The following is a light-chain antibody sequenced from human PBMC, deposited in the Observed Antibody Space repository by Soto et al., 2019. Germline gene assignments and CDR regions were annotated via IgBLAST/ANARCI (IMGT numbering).Light chain of an antibody. J-gene: IGKJ1*01. CDR2: KIS. CDR1: QSLVHDDGNTY. CDR3: KQATNFPHT. V-gene: IGKV2-24*01. Sequence: DVVLTQTPLSSPVTLGQPASISCRSSQSLVHDDGNTYLGWLQQRPGQPPSLLIYKISDRFSGASDRFSGSGSGSDFTLKISMLEPEEVVGYYCKQATNFPHTFGQGTKVEFK.